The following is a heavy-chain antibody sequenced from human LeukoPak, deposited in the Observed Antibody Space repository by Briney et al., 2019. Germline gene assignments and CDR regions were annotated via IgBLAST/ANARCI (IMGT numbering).Heavy chain of an antibody. D-gene: IGHD3-22*01. CDR3: ARGYDSGGYYLPEH. J-gene: IGHJ4*02. V-gene: IGHV1-2*02. CDR1: GYTFTGYY. Sequence: GASVTVSCKSSGYTFTGYYIHWVRQAPGQGLEWMGWINPNSGDTKYAQKFQGRITVTRDKSIRTAYMELSRLTSDDTAVYYCARGYDSGGYYLPEHWGQGTLVTVSS. CDR2: INPNSGDT.